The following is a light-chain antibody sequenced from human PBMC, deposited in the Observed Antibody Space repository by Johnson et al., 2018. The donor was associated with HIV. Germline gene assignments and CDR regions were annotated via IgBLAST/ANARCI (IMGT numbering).Light chain of an antibody. V-gene: IGLV1-51*01. J-gene: IGLJ1*01. Sequence: QSVLTQPPSVSAAPGQKVTISCSGSSSNIGNNYVSWYQQLPGTAPKLLIYDNKKRPSGISDRFSGSKSGTSATLGITGLQTGDEADYYCGAWDSSLTTYVFGTGTTVTVL. CDR3: GAWDSSLTTYV. CDR2: DNK. CDR1: SSNIGNNY.